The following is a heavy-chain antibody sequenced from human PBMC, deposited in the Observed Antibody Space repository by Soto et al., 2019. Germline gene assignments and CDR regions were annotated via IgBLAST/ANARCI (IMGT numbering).Heavy chain of an antibody. CDR3: AREPNRSGPPHFDY. V-gene: IGHV3-74*01. CDR2: INSDGSST. Sequence: EVQLVESGGGLVQPGGSLRLSCEASGFTFSSYWMHWVRPAPGKGLVWVSRINSDGSSTSYADSVKGRFTISRDNAKNTLYLQMNSLRADDTAVYYCAREPNRSGPPHFDYWGQGTLVTVSS. J-gene: IGHJ4*02. D-gene: IGHD2-15*01. CDR1: GFTFSSYW.